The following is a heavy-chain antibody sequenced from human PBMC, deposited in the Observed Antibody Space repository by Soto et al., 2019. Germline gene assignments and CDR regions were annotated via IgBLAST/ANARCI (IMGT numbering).Heavy chain of an antibody. D-gene: IGHD7-27*01. CDR1: GFTFFNYA. Sequence: EVQLLESGGGLVQPGGSLRLSCAGSGFTFFNYAMNWVRQAPGKGLEWVSSSSGGGDATFFPDSVRGRFTFSRDNSKNTVTLQMNSLGVEDTAVYYCARKILGSPTRPEYWYFDLWGRGTLVTVSS. J-gene: IGHJ2*01. V-gene: IGHV3-23*01. CDR2: SSGGGDAT. CDR3: ARKILGSPTRPEYWYFDL.